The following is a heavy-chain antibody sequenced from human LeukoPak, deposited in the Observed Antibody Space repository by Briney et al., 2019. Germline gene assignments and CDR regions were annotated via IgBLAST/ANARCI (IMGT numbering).Heavy chain of an antibody. CDR2: MNPNSGNT. D-gene: IGHD1/OR15-1a*01. V-gene: IGHV1-8*03. CDR3: ARLTGTEGAFDI. CDR1: GYTFTSYD. J-gene: IGHJ3*02. Sequence: ASVKVSCKASGYTFTSYDINWVRQATGQGLEWMGWMNPNSGNTGYAQKFQCRVTITRNTSISTDYMELSSLRSEDTAVYYCARLTGTEGAFDIWGRGTMVTVSS.